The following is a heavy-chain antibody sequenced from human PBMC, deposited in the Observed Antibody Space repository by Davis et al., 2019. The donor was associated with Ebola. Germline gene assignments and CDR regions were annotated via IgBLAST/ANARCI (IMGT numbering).Heavy chain of an antibody. CDR2: MNPNSGNT. Sequence: ASVKVSCKASGYTFTSYDINWVRQATGQGLEWMGWMNPNSGNTGYAQKFQGRVTITADKSTSTAYMELSSLRSEDTAVYYCARNLRYGGDYWGQGTLVTVSS. CDR3: ARNLRYGGDY. D-gene: IGHD3-10*01. J-gene: IGHJ4*02. CDR1: GYTFTSYD. V-gene: IGHV1-8*01.